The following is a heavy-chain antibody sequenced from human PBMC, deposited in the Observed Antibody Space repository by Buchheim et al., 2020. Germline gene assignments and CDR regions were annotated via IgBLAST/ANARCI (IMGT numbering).Heavy chain of an antibody. V-gene: IGHV4-34*01. CDR3: ARCCSGGSWDYYYYGMDV. CDR2: INNRGST. CDR1: GGSFSGYY. J-gene: IGHJ6*02. D-gene: IGHD2-15*01. Sequence: QVQLQRWGAGLLKPSETLSLTCAVYGGSFSGYYWSWIRQPPGKGLEWIGEINNRGSTNYKPSLKSRVTISVEPSKHPIFLKLSSVTAADTAVYYCARCCSGGSWDYYYYGMDVWGQGTT.